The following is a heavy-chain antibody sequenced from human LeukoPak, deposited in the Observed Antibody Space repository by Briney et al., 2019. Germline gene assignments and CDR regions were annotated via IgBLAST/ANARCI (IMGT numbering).Heavy chain of an antibody. CDR3: AKVLGEYSIRSKPLDT. D-gene: IGHD6-13*01. CDR1: EFTFSSRDW. Sequence: GGSLRLSCVASEFTFSSRDWMTWVRQAPGKGLEWVAFIRYDGSNKYYPDSVRGRFTVSRDNSKNTLYLQMNSLRPGDTAVYYCAKVLGEYSIRSKPLDTWGQGTLVTVSS. J-gene: IGHJ5*02. V-gene: IGHV3-30*02. CDR2: IRYDGSNK.